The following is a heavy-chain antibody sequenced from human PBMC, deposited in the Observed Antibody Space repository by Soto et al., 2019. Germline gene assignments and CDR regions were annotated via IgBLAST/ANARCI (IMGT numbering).Heavy chain of an antibody. D-gene: IGHD6-13*01. J-gene: IGHJ4*02. CDR3: AKDYHDAAADY. CDR1: GFTFSSYA. CDR2: ISGDGSGT. Sequence: WRSLRLSCAASGFTFSSYAMSWVRQAPGKGLEWVSGISGDGSGTNYADSVKGRFTVSRDNAKNTVYLQMNSLRAEDTATYYCAKDYHDAAADYWGQGTLVTVSS. V-gene: IGHV3-23*01.